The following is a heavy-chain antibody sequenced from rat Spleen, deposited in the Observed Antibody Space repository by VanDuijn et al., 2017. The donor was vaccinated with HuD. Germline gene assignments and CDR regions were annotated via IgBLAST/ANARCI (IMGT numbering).Heavy chain of an antibody. D-gene: IGHD1-9*01. CDR3: ATSYYGYKTSAY. V-gene: IGHV5-34*01. Sequence: EVQLVESGGGLVQPGRSLKLSCITSGFTFSDYAMTWIRQAPGKGLEWVAYISTTSGTIYYGDTVQGRFTISRDNAKNTLYLQLRSLRAEDTALYYCATSYYGYKTSAYWGQGTLVTVSS. CDR1: GFTFSDYA. CDR2: ISTTSGTI. J-gene: IGHJ3*01.